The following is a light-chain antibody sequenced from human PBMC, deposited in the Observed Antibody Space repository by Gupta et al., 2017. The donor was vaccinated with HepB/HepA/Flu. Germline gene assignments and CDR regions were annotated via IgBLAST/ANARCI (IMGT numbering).Light chain of an antibody. CDR2: RAF. J-gene: IGKJ2*01. CDR1: QGISSS. CDR3: QQPYGTPYT. V-gene: IGKV1-39*01. Sequence: DIQMTQSPSSLSASVGDRVTITCRASQGISSSLSWYQQKPGTAPKLLIYRAFSLQSGVPSSFSGSGSGTDFTLTITSLTPEDSATYFCQQPYGTPYTFGQGSQLEIK.